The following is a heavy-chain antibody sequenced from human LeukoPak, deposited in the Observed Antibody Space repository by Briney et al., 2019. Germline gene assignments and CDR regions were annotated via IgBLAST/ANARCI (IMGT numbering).Heavy chain of an antibody. J-gene: IGHJ3*01. CDR1: GGSFSVYY. CDR2: INRSGST. V-gene: IGHV4-34*01. D-gene: IGHD5-12*01. Sequence: PSETLSLTCAVYGGSFSVYYWSWIRQPPGRGLELIGEINRSGSTNYNPSLRSRATISTDTSKNQVSLKLNSVTAADTAVYYCAMITYSSKHSAVFDVWGRGTMATVSS. CDR3: AMITYSSKHSAVFDV.